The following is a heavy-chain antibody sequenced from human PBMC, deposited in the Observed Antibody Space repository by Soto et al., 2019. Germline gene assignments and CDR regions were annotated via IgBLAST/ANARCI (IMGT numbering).Heavy chain of an antibody. V-gene: IGHV4-39*01. CDR1: GVSISTISYY. Sequence: SETLSLICTVSGVSISTISYYWGWIRQPPGKRLEWIGSIYYSGSTYYNPSLKSRATISVDTSKNQFSLTLSSVTAADTAVYYSAKLGSGSYYDFDYWGKGTLVTVSS. D-gene: IGHD1-26*01. J-gene: IGHJ4*02. CDR2: IYYSGST. CDR3: AKLGSGSYYDFDY.